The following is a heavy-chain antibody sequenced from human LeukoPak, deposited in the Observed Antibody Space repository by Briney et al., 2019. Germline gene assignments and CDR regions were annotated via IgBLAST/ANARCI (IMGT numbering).Heavy chain of an antibody. CDR2: INHSGST. J-gene: IGHJ4*02. CDR3: ARGLVVTGTTRRDYFDY. CDR1: GGSFSGYY. V-gene: IGHV4-34*01. D-gene: IGHD1-7*01. Sequence: SETLSLTCAVYGGSFSGYYWSWIRQPPGKGLEWIGEINHSGSTNYNPSLKNRVTISVDTSKNQFSLKLSSVTAADTAVYYCARGLVVTGTTRRDYFDYWGQGTLVTVSS.